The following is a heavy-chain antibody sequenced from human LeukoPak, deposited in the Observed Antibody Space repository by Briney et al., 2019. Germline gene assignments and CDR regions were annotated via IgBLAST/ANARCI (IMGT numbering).Heavy chain of an antibody. J-gene: IGHJ5*02. CDR1: GFTFSAYW. Sequence: GGSLRLSCAASGFTFSAYWMTWGRQAPGKGLAWVANIIEGGDVKYYADSVKGRFTISRDNTKNSLYLQMNSLRAEDTAVYYCARDRAPHYSSTGFDPWGQGTLVTVSS. V-gene: IGHV3-7*03. CDR2: IIEGGDVK. D-gene: IGHD3-10*01. CDR3: ARDRAPHYSSTGFDP.